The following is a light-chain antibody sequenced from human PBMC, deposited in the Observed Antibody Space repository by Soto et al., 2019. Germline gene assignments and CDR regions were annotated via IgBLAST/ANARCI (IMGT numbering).Light chain of an antibody. J-gene: IGLJ1*01. CDR3: ASWDGSLSGYV. CDR2: KNN. CDR1: SSSIGTNY. V-gene: IGLV1-47*01. Sequence: QSVLTQPPSASGTPGQRVTISCSGSSSSIGTNYVYWYQQLPGTAPNLLIYKNNQRPSGVPDRFSGSKSGTSASLAISGLRSEDEADYHCASWDGSLSGYVFGTGTKLTVL.